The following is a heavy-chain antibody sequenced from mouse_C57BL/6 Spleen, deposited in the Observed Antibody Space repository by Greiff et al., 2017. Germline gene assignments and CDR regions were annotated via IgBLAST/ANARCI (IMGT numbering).Heavy chain of an antibody. CDR3: ASCSSSLYYAMDY. J-gene: IGHJ4*01. D-gene: IGHD1-1*01. Sequence: QVQLQQPGAELVKPGASVKLSCKASGYTFTSYWMHWVKQRPGQGLEWIGMIHPNSGSTNYNEKFKSKATLTVDKSSSTAYMQLSSLTSEDSAVYYCASCSSSLYYAMDYWGQGTSVTVSS. V-gene: IGHV1-64*01. CDR2: IHPNSGST. CDR1: GYTFTSYW.